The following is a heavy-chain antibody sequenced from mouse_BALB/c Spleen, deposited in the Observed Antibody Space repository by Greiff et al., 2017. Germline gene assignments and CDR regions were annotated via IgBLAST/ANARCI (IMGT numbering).Heavy chain of an antibody. CDR1: GDSITSGY. D-gene: IGHD2-3*01. CDR3: ARWDDGYYGGYFDY. J-gene: IGHJ2*01. CDR2: ISYSGST. V-gene: IGHV3-8*02. Sequence: EVMLVESGPSLVKPSQTLSLTCSVTGDSITSGYWNWIRKFPGNKLEYMGYISYSGSTYYNPSLKSRISITRDTSKNQYYLQLNSVTTEDTATYYCARWDDGYYGGYFDYWGQGTTLTVAS.